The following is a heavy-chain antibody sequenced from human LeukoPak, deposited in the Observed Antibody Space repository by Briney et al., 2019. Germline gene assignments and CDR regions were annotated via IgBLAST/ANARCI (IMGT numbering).Heavy chain of an antibody. CDR3: AGATGYGGVDY. J-gene: IGHJ4*02. D-gene: IGHD5-12*01. Sequence: PSETLSLTCTVSGGSISSGSYYWSWIRQPAGKGLEWIGRIYTSGSTNYNPSLKSRVTISVDTSKNQFSLKLRSVTAADTAVYYCAGATGYGGVDYWGQGTLVTVSS. CDR2: IYTSGST. V-gene: IGHV4-61*02. CDR1: GGSISSGSYY.